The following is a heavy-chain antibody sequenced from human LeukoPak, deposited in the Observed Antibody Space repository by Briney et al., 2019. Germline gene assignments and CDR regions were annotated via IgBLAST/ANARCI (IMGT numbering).Heavy chain of an antibody. V-gene: IGHV3-23*01. CDR2: ISGSGGRT. Sequence: GGSLRLSCAASGFTFSSYGMSWVRQAPGKGLGWVSAISGSGGRTYYADSVKGRFTISRDNSKNTLYLQMNSLRAEDTAVYYCAKDKRVWRFGELRAWFDPWGQGTLVTVSS. D-gene: IGHD3-10*01. CDR1: GFTFSSYG. CDR3: AKDKRVWRFGELRAWFDP. J-gene: IGHJ5*02.